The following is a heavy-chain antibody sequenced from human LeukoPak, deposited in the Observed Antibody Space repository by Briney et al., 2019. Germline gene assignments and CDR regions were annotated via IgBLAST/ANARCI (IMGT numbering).Heavy chain of an antibody. D-gene: IGHD2-2*01. CDR3: ARRIGYCSSTSCYTNWFDP. J-gene: IGHJ5*02. Sequence: PSETLSLTCAVYGGSFSGYYWSWIRQPPGKGLEWIGEINHSGSTNYNPSLKSRVTISVDTSKNQFSLKLSSVTAADTAVYYCARRIGYCSSTSCYTNWFDPWGQGTLVTVSS. CDR2: INHSGST. CDR1: GGSFSGYY. V-gene: IGHV4-34*01.